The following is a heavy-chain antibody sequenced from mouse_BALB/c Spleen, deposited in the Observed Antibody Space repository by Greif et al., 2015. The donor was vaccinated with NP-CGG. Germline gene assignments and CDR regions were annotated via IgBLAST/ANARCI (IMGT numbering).Heavy chain of an antibody. J-gene: IGHJ4*01. CDR1: GFTFSSFG. CDR3: ARGWGNYAMDY. CDR2: ISSGSSTI. D-gene: IGHD2-3*01. Sequence: VQLQQSGGGLVQPGGSRKLSCAASGFTFSSFGMHWVRQAPEKGLEWVAYISSGSSTIYYADTVKGRFTISRDNPKNTLFLQMTSLRSEDTAMYYCARGWGNYAMDYWGQGTSVTVSS. V-gene: IGHV5-17*02.